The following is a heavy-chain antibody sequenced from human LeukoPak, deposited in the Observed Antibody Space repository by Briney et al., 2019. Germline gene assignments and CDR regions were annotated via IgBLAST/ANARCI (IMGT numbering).Heavy chain of an antibody. CDR1: GYTFTSYD. V-gene: IGHV1-8*01. D-gene: IGHD5-12*01. CDR3: ARGYNDYDRFTDY. CDR2: MNPNSGNT. Sequence: ASVKVSCKASGYTFTSYDINWVRQATGQGLEWMGWMNPNSGNTGYSQKFQGRVTMTRSTSVSTAYMALSSLRSEDTAVYYCARGYNDYDRFTDYWGQGTLVTVSS. J-gene: IGHJ4*02.